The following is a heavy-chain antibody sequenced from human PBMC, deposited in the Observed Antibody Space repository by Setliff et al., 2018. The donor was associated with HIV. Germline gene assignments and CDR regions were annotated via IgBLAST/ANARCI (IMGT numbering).Heavy chain of an antibody. V-gene: IGHV1-46*01. CDR1: GYSFTNHY. J-gene: IGHJ3*02. D-gene: IGHD5-12*01. CDR3: ASAGAWQRNALDI. Sequence: VASVKVSCKPSGYSFTNHYMHWVRQAPGQGLEWMGVINPTGGSTRYTQKFQGRVAMTRDTSTSTVYMELSSLRSEDTAVYYCASAGAWQRNALDIWGQGTMVTVSS. CDR2: INPTGGST.